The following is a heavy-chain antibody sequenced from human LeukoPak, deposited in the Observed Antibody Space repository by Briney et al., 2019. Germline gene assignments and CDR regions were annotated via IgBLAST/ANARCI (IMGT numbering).Heavy chain of an antibody. V-gene: IGHV3-11*01. CDR3: VRDRGFSAYAEAVDV. CDR1: GYSISTGYY. Sequence: KPSETLSLTCTVPGYSISTGYYWGWIRQPPGKGLEWISYINSAGTTIYYADSVKGRFTVSRDNGKNSLYLQMNSLRVEDTAVYYCVRDRGFSAYAEAVDVWGTGTTVTVSS. J-gene: IGHJ6*04. D-gene: IGHD5-12*01. CDR2: INSAGTTI.